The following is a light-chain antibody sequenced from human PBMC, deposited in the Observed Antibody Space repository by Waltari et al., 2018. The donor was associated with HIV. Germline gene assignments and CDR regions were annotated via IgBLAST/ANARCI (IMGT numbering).Light chain of an antibody. Sequence: QSVLTQPPSVSAAPGQKVSISCSGSRSNIGDHFVFWCQQVPGRVPKLLIYDNNKRPSGIPDRFSGSKSGTSATLDITGLQTGDEADYYCGSWDGSLSGGVFGGGTKLTVL. CDR3: GSWDGSLSGGV. CDR1: RSNIGDHF. J-gene: IGLJ2*01. CDR2: DNN. V-gene: IGLV1-51*01.